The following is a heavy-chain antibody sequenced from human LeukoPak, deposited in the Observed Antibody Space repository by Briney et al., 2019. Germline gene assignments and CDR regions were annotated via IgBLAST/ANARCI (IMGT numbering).Heavy chain of an antibody. Sequence: ASVKVSCKASGYTFTSYGISWVRQAPGQGLEWMGWISAYNGNTNYAQKLQGRVTVTTDTSTSTAYMELRSLRSDDTAVYYCARGGDYDSSGYYYWLPDWGQGTLVTVSS. CDR2: ISAYNGNT. CDR1: GYTFTSYG. J-gene: IGHJ4*02. V-gene: IGHV1-18*01. D-gene: IGHD3-22*01. CDR3: ARGGDYDSSGYYYWLPD.